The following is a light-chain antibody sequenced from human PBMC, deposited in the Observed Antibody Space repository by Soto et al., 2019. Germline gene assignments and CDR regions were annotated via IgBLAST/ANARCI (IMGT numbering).Light chain of an antibody. CDR2: WAF. CDR1: QSVLYSSNNKNY. V-gene: IGKV4-1*01. J-gene: IGKJ1*01. Sequence: DIVMTQSPDSLAVSLGERATIHCKSSQSVLYSSNNKNYLAWYQQKPGQPPKLLISWAFTRESGVPDRFSGSGSETAFTLSISSLQAEDGAVYYCQQYYTASRALGQGTKVEIK. CDR3: QQYYTASRA.